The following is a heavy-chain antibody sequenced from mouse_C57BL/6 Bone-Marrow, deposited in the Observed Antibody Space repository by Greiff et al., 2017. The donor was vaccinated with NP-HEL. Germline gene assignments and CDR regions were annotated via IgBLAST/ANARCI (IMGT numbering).Heavy chain of an antibody. Sequence: QVHVKQPGAELVKPGASVKLSCKASGYTFTSYWMQWVKQRPGQGLEWIGEIDPSDSYTNYNQKFKGKATLTVDTSSSTAYLQLSSLTSEDPAVYYCARWADYSNLAWFAYWGQGTLVTVSA. CDR3: ARWADYSNLAWFAY. CDR1: GYTFTSYW. V-gene: IGHV1-50*01. CDR2: IDPSDSYT. J-gene: IGHJ3*01. D-gene: IGHD2-5*01.